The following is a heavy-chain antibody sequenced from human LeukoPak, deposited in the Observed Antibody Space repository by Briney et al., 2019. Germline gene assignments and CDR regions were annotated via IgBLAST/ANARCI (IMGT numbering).Heavy chain of an antibody. Sequence: ASVKVSCKASGYTFTGYYMHWVRQAPGQGLEWMGWINPNSGGTNYAQKFQGRVTMTRDTSISTAYMELSRLRSDDTAVHYCARDRRRIAVGGSWGNWFDPWGQGTLVTVSS. J-gene: IGHJ5*02. D-gene: IGHD6-19*01. V-gene: IGHV1-2*02. CDR1: GYTFTGYY. CDR2: INPNSGGT. CDR3: ARDRRRIAVGGSWGNWFDP.